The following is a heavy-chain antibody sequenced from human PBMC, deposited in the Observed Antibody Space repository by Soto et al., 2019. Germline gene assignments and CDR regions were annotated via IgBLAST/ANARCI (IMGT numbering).Heavy chain of an antibody. V-gene: IGHV4-30-2*01. J-gene: IGHJ5*02. D-gene: IGHD6-13*01. CDR2: IYHSGST. Sequence: TLSLPFAVSGGSIRSGGYSCNSIRQPPGKGLEWIGYIYHSGSTYYNPSLKSRVTISVDTSKNQFSLKLSSVTAEDTAVYYCARRERAAGTDWWFDPWGQGTLVTVLL. CDR3: ARRERAAGTDWWFDP. CDR1: GGSIRSGGYS.